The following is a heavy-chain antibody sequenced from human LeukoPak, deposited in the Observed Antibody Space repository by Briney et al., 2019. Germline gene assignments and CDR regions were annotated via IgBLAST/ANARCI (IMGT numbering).Heavy chain of an antibody. J-gene: IGHJ3*02. V-gene: IGHV4-34*01. CDR3: AKVDSSGYYLSAFDI. CDR1: GGSFSGHY. Sequence: SETLSLTCAVSGGSFSGHYWNWIRQPPGKGLEWIGEINHGGSTNYNPSLKSRVTISVDTSQNQFSLRLSSVTAADTAVYYCAKVDSSGYYLSAFDIWGQGTMVTVSS. D-gene: IGHD3-22*01. CDR2: INHGGST.